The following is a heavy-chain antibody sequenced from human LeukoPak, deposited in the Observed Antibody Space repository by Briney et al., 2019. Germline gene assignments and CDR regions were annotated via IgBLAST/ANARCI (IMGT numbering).Heavy chain of an antibody. CDR1: GFTFSGNA. CDR2: ISSHGSNT. Sequence: GGSLRLSCEASGFTFSGNAMHWVRQAPGKGLEWVAFISSHGSNTYHVASVKGRFTISRDNSKNTLYLQMNSLRAEDTAVYYCARRRGEVTNWSEVALDIWGQGTMVTVSS. CDR3: ARRRGEVTNWSEVALDI. V-gene: IGHV3-30*04. D-gene: IGHD1-1*01. J-gene: IGHJ3*02.